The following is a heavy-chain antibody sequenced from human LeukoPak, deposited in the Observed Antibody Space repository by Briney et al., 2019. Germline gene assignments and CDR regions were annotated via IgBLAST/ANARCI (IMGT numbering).Heavy chain of an antibody. Sequence: PGGSLRLSCAASGFTFSSYAMSWVRQAPGKGVEWVSALSGDCVHAYYTDSVKGRFTTSRDNPKNTLYLQMNSLRAEDTAAYYWAKGGADDWGAHWGQGTLVTVSS. D-gene: IGHD3-9*01. CDR2: LSGDCVHA. V-gene: IGHV3-23*01. CDR1: GFTFSSYA. J-gene: IGHJ4*02. CDR3: AKGGADDWGAH.